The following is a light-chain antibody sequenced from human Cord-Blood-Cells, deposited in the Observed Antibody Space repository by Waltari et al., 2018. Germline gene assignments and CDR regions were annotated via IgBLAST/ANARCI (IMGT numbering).Light chain of an antibody. Sequence: DIQLTQSPSFLSASVGDRVTIPCRASQGISSYLAWYQQKPGKAPKLLTYAASTLQSGVPSRFSGSGSGTEFTLTISSLQPEDLATYYCQQLNSYPPLTFGGGTKVEIK. CDR3: QQLNSYPPLT. J-gene: IGKJ4*01. CDR1: QGISSY. CDR2: AAS. V-gene: IGKV1-9*01.